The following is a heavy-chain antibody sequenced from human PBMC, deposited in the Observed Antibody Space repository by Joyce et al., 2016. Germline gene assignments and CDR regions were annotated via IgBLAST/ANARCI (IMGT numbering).Heavy chain of an antibody. J-gene: IGHJ4*02. Sequence: QVQLQESGPGLLKPSHTLSLTCTVSGDSIRSTSYYWSWVRQPAGRGLEWIGRIYPSGSTNYNPSLDSRVIMSLDTSNNHFSLKLTSVTATDTAVYYCARGYCSGGYCFTGAFDSWGQGTLVTVSS. CDR1: GDSIRSTSYY. D-gene: IGHD2-15*01. CDR3: ARGYCSGGYCFTGAFDS. CDR2: IYPSGST. V-gene: IGHV4-61*02.